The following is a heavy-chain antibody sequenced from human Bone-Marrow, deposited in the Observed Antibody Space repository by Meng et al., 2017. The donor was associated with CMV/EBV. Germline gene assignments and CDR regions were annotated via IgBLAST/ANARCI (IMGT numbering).Heavy chain of an antibody. CDR3: RGRYGDAFDI. J-gene: IGHJ3*02. CDR2: IKTKTEGGTT. Sequence: GGSLRPSCAASGFTFRNAWMTWVRQAPGKGLEWVGRIKTKTEGGTTDYAAPVKGRFTISRDDSKNTLYLQMNSLKTEDTAVYYCRGRYGDAFDIWGQGTMVTVSS. CDR1: GFTFRNAW. V-gene: IGHV3-15*01. D-gene: IGHD4-17*01.